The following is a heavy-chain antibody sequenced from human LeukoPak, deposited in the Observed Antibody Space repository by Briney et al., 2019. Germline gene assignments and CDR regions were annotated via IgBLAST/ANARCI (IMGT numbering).Heavy chain of an antibody. Sequence: GASVKVSCKVSEYTLTDLSIHWVRQAPGKGLEWMGGFDPEDDETVYAQKFQGRVTMTEDSSTDTAYMELSSLRSEDTAVYYCATDLLGLRSFDYWGQGTLVIVSS. J-gene: IGHJ4*02. CDR2: FDPEDDET. V-gene: IGHV1-24*01. CDR1: EYTLTDLS. CDR3: ATDLLGLRSFDY. D-gene: IGHD3-16*01.